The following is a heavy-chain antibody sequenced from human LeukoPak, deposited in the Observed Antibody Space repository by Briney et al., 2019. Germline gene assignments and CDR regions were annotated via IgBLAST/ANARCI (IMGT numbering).Heavy chain of an antibody. D-gene: IGHD2-2*01. CDR3: ARGRSTNYYYYGMDV. Sequence: SETLSLTCAVYGGYFSGYYWSWIRQPPGKGLEWIGEISHSGSTNYNPSLKSRVTISVDTSKNQFSLKLSFVTAADTAVYYCARGRSTNYYYYGMDVWGQGTTVTVSS. CDR2: ISHSGST. CDR1: GGYFSGYY. V-gene: IGHV4-34*01. J-gene: IGHJ6*02.